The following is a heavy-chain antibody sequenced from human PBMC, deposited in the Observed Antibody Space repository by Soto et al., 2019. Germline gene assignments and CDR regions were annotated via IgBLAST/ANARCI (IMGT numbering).Heavy chain of an antibody. D-gene: IGHD3-10*01. J-gene: IGHJ4*02. Sequence: DSVKGLFTISRDSSDKTLKLQMGSLRSEETAVYYCAKEDEGGSDCDLNYWGQGTLVTVSS. CDR3: AKEDEGGSDCDLNY. V-gene: IGHV3-30*02.